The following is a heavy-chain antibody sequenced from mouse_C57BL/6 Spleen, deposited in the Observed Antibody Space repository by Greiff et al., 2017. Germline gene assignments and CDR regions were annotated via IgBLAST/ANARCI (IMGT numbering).Heavy chain of an antibody. CDR1: YFAFMASA. D-gene: IGHD2-1*01. Sequence: LVESGAELVRPGSSVKLSCKASYFAFMASAMHWVKQRPGHGLEWIGSFTMYSDATEYSENFKGKATLTANTSSSTAYMELSSLTSEDSAVYYCARQGGNYGGAMDYWGQGTSVTVSS. J-gene: IGHJ4*01. CDR3: ARQGGNYGGAMDY. CDR2: FTMYSDAT. V-gene: IGHV1-49*01.